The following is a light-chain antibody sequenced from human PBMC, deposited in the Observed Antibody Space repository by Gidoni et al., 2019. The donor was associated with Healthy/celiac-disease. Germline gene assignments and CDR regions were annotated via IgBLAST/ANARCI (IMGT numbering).Light chain of an antibody. Sequence: DTVMTQTPLSLSVTPGQPASISCKCSQSLLHSDGKTYLYWYLQKPGQPPQLLIYDASTRFSGVPPRFSGSGSGTDFTLIISRVQADDVGVYYCIQHIQLPITFGQGTRLEIK. CDR1: QSLLHSDGKTY. J-gene: IGKJ5*01. CDR3: IQHIQLPIT. CDR2: DAS. V-gene: IGKV2D-29*01.